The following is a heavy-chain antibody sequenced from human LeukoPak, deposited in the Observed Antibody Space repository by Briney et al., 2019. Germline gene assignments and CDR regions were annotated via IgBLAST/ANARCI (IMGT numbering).Heavy chain of an antibody. Sequence: GGSLRLSCAASGFTFSTYALSWVRQAPGKGLEWVSAISPGGDRTYYADSVKGRFAISRDNSKNTLYLQMHSLRAEDTAVYYCAASSRIAGSHGSFDYWGQGTLVTVSS. CDR1: GFTFSTYA. V-gene: IGHV3-23*01. CDR3: AASSRIAGSHGSFDY. CDR2: ISPGGDRT. D-gene: IGHD1-26*01. J-gene: IGHJ4*02.